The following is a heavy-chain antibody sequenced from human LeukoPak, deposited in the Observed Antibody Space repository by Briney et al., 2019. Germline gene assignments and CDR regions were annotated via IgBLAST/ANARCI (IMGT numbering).Heavy chain of an antibody. V-gene: IGHV4-4*02. CDR1: GDSITSTNW. J-gene: IGHJ4*02. CDR3: ARGMVYVIFV. D-gene: IGHD2-8*01. Sequence: PSETLSLTCAVSGDSITSTNWWTWVRQPPGKGLEWIGVIYHNGNSNYNPSLKSRITISVDKSNNQLSLQLNALTAADTALYYCARGMVYVIFVGGQGTLLSVPS. CDR2: IYHNGNS.